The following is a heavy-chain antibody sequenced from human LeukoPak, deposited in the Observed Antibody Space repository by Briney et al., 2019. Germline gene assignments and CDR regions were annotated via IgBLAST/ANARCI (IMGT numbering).Heavy chain of an antibody. CDR1: GFSFNSYA. CDR3: ATHCSGGSCYPDSGY. CDR2: ISSSGGGT. D-gene: IGHD2-15*01. Sequence: PGGSLRLSCAASGFSFNSYAMSWVRQAPGKGLEWVSRISSSGGGTYYGDSVKGRFIISRDNSKNTLLLQMNSLRAEDTAVYYCATHCSGGSCYPDSGYWGQGTLVTVSS. V-gene: IGHV3-23*01. J-gene: IGHJ4*02.